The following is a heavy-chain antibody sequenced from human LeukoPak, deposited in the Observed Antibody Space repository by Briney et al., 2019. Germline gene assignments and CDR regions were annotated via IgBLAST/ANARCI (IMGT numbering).Heavy chain of an antibody. CDR2: ISANNGNT. CDR3: ARDGYFDY. Sequence: ASVKVSCKASGYTFINYGIAWVRQAPGQGLEWMVWISANNGNTNYAQKLQGRVTMTTDTSSSTAYMELRSLRSDDTAVYYCARDGYFDYWGQGTPVTVSS. V-gene: IGHV1-18*01. CDR1: GYTFINYG. J-gene: IGHJ4*02.